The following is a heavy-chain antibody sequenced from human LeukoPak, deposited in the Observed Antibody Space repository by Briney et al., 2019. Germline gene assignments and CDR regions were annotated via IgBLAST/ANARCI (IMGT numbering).Heavy chain of an antibody. CDR1: GFTVSSNY. CDR2: IKSKTDGGTT. D-gene: IGHD6-13*01. V-gene: IGHV3-15*01. J-gene: IGHJ3*02. CDR3: TTGSAAAGIRFDAFDI. Sequence: PGGSLRLSCAASGFTVSSNYMSWVRQAPGKGLEWAGRIKSKTDGGTTDYAAPVKGRFTISRDGSKNTLYLQMNSLKTEDTAVYYCTTGSAAAGIRFDAFDIWGQGTMVTVSS.